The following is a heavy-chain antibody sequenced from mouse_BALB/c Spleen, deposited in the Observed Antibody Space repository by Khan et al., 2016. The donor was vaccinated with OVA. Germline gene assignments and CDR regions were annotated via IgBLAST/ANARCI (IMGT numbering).Heavy chain of an antibody. CDR1: GYTFTTYT. J-gene: IGHJ3*01. CDR3: AREGAYERACGWFSD. CDR2: INPNNGYT. V-gene: IGHV1-4*01. Sequence: QVQLQQSGAELARPGASVKMSCKASGYTFTTYTMHWVKQRPGQGLEWIGYINPNNGYTNYNQKFKDKSTLTADKSSRTAYMQLSSLTSVCAAVYYGAREGAYERACGWFSDWGQGTRVTVSA. D-gene: IGHD1-1*01.